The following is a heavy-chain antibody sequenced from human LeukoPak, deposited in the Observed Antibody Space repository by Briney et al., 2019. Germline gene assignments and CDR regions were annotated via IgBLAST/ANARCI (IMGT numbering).Heavy chain of an antibody. CDR1: GGSFSGYY. CDR3: SRDWGRIWFEEIRNWFDP. D-gene: IGHD3-10*01. CDR2: SNHSGST. V-gene: IGHV4-34*01. J-gene: IGHJ5*02. Sequence: TATLSLTCAVYGGSFSGYYWSWIRQPPGKGLEWIGESNHSGSTNYNPSLKSRVTISVDTSKNQISLKLSSVAAADTAVYYCSRDWGRIWFEEIRNWFDPWGQGTLITVSS.